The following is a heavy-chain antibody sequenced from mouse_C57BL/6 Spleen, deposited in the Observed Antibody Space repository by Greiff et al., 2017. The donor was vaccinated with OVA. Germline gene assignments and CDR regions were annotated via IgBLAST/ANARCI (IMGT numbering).Heavy chain of an antibody. Sequence: VKLQESGAELARPGTSVKMSCKASGYTFTSYTMHWVKQRPGQGLEWIGYINPSSGYTKYNQKFKDKATLTADKSSSTAYMQLSSLTSEDSAVYYCARDYYGSSYGDYFDYWGQGTTLTVSS. D-gene: IGHD1-1*01. CDR3: ARDYYGSSYGDYFDY. CDR2: INPSSGYT. V-gene: IGHV1-4*01. CDR1: GYTFTSYT. J-gene: IGHJ2*01.